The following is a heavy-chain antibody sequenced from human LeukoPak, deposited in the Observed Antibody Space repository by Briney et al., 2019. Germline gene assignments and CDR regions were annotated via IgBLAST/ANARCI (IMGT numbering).Heavy chain of an antibody. CDR2: IKQDGSEK. D-gene: IGHD4-17*01. Sequence: ETLSLTCTVSGYSISSTYYWGWIRQPPGKGLEWVAHIKQDGSEKHYVDSMKGRFTISRDNAKNSLYLQMNSLRAEDTAVYYCARGVAGLRPPRYNWFDPWGQGTLVTVSS. V-gene: IGHV3-7*04. J-gene: IGHJ5*02. CDR1: GYSISSTYY. CDR3: ARGVAGLRPPRYNWFDP.